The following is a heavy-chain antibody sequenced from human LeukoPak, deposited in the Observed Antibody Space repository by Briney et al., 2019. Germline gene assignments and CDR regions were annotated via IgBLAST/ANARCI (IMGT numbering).Heavy chain of an antibody. Sequence: GGSLRLSCAASGFTFSSYAMSWVRQAPGKGLEWVSAISGSGVNTYYADSVKGRFTISRDNSKSTLYLQMNSLRAEDTAVYYCAKGTMDGGQYYYDSSGGQGTLVTVSS. J-gene: IGHJ4*02. CDR1: GFTFSSYA. D-gene: IGHD3-22*01. CDR3: AKGTMDGGQYYYDSS. CDR2: ISGSGVNT. V-gene: IGHV3-23*01.